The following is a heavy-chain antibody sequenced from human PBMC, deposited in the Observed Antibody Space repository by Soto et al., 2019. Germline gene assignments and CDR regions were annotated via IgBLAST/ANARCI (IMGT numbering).Heavy chain of an antibody. V-gene: IGHV4-39*01. CDR1: GGSISSSSYY. CDR2: IYYSGST. Sequence: SETLSLTCTVSGGSISSSSYYWGWIRQPPGKGLEWIGSIYYSGSTYYNPSLKSRVTISVDTSKNQFSLKLSSVTAADTAVYYCASRLVTYFDYWGQGTLVTVSS. J-gene: IGHJ4*02. D-gene: IGHD2-21*02. CDR3: ASRLVTYFDY.